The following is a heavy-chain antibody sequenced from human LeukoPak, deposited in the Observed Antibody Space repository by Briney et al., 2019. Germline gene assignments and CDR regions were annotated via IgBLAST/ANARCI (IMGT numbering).Heavy chain of an antibody. V-gene: IGHV3-21*01. CDR1: GFTFSSYS. Sequence: PGGSLRLSCAASGFTFSSYSMNWVRQAPGKGLEWVSSISSSSSYIYYADSVKGRFTISRDNAKNSLYLQMNSLRAEDTAVYYCARDFQEGGDYHAFDIWGQGTKVTVSS. D-gene: IGHD4-17*01. CDR2: ISSSSSYI. J-gene: IGHJ3*02. CDR3: ARDFQEGGDYHAFDI.